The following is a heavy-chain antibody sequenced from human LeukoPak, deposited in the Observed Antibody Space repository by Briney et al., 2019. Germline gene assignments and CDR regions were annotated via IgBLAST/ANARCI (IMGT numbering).Heavy chain of an antibody. CDR3: ARDLKGYYYYYYYYYMDV. J-gene: IGHJ6*03. D-gene: IGHD3-22*01. CDR1: GYTFTSYG. V-gene: IGHV1-18*01. CDR2: ISAYNGNT. Sequence: SVKVSCKASGYTFTSYGISWVRQAPGQGLEWMGWISAYNGNTNYAQKLQGRVTMTTDTSTSTAYMELRSLRSDDTAVYYCARDLKGYYYYYYYYYMDVWGKGTTVTVSS.